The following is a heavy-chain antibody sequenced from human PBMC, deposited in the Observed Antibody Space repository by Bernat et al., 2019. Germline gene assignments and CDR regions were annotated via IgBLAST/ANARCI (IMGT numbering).Heavy chain of an antibody. J-gene: IGHJ4*02. D-gene: IGHD1-14*01. CDR3: AKDYNNGRSEFDR. CDR2: IAGSGGRT. V-gene: IGHV3-23*01. CDR1: GFTFSNYA. Sequence: EVQLLESGGGLVQPGGSLRLSCTASGFTFSNYAMNWVRQAPGKGLEWVSRIAGSGGRTASADSVKGRFTISRDNSKSTLCLQMNSLRADDTAVYYCAKDYNNGRSEFDRWGQGTLVTVSS.